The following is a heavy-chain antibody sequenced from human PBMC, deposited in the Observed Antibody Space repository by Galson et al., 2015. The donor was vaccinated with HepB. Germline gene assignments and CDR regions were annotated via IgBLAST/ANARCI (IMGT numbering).Heavy chain of an antibody. CDR3: TTTVRPEDFVDY. CDR2: IKSRTFGGTA. CDR1: GFTVSDAR. D-gene: IGHD1-14*01. V-gene: IGHV3-15*01. Sequence: SLRLSCAASGFTVSDARMSWVRQAPGTRLDWVGRIKSRTFGGTAHYGTPVKGRFTISRDDSKHTLSLLMNSLKTEDTAVYYCTTTVRPEDFVDYWGQGSLVTVSS. J-gene: IGHJ4*02.